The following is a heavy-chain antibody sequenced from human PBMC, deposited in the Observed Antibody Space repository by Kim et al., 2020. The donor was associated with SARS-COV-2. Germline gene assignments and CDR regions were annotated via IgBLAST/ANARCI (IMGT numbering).Heavy chain of an antibody. CDR3: ARGFYDTDV. V-gene: IGHV3-30*04. CDR1: GFTFNSFA. CDR2: ISYDGINK. J-gene: IGHJ6*02. Sequence: GGSLRLSCAASGFTFNSFAMHWVRQAPGKGPEWVAVISYDGINKYYADSVKGRFTISRGNSKNALYLQMNSLRTEDTAVYYCARGFYDTDVWGQGTTVTV.